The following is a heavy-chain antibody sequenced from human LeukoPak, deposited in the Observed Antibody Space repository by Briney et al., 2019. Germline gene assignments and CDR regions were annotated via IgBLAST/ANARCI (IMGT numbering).Heavy chain of an antibody. CDR3: ARCAGYYNYFYMDV. V-gene: IGHV3-53*01. J-gene: IGHJ6*03. CDR2: LYSDGRT. Sequence: GGSLRLSCAASGFTVSSNYMTWVRQAPGKGLEWVAILYSDGRTYYADSVKGRFTISRDNSKKGLSLDMNSLRAEDTALYYCARCAGYYNYFYMDVWGRGTTVTVSS. CDR1: GFTVSSNY.